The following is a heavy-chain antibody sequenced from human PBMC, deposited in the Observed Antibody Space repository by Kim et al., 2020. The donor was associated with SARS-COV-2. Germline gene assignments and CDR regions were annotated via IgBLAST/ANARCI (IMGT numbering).Heavy chain of an antibody. D-gene: IGHD3-22*01. J-gene: IGHJ6*02. CDR2: INSDGSST. V-gene: IGHV3-74*01. CDR3: ARVDSSGYYYSRYYYYVMDV. CDR1: GFTFSSYW. Sequence: GGSLRRSCAASGFTFSSYWMHWVRQAPGKGLVWVSRINSDGSSTSYADSVKGRFTISRDNAKNTLYLQMNSLRAEDTAVYYCARVDSSGYYYSRYYYYVMDVWGQGTTVTVSS.